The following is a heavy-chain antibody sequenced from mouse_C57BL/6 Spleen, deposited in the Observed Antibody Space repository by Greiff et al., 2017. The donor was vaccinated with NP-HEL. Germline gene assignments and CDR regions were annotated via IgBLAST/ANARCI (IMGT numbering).Heavy chain of an antibody. CDR3: ARITTVVANYAMDY. Sequence: VQVVESGAELAKPGASVKLSCKASGYTFTSYWMHWVKQRPGQGLEWIGYINPSSGYTKYNQKFKDKATLTADKSSSTAYMQLSSLTYEDSAVYYCARITTVVANYAMDYWGQGTSVTVSS. CDR1: GYTFTSYW. J-gene: IGHJ4*01. CDR2: INPSSGYT. D-gene: IGHD1-1*01. V-gene: IGHV1-7*01.